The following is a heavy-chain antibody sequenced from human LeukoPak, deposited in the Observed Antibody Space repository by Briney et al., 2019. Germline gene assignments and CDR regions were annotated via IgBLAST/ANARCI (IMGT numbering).Heavy chain of an antibody. D-gene: IGHD5-12*01. CDR2: ISSSGSTI. CDR3: ARGDIVATSWDY. Sequence: GGSLRLSCAASGFTVSSNYMSWVRQAPGKGLEWVSYISSSGSTIDYADSVKGRFTISRDNAKNSLYLQMNSLRAEDTAVYYCARGDIVATSWDYWGQGTLVTVSS. V-gene: IGHV3-11*01. J-gene: IGHJ4*02. CDR1: GFTVSSNY.